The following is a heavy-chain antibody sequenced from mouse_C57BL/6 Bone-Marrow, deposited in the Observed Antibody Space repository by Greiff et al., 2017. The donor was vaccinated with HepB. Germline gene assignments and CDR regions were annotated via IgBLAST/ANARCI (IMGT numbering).Heavy chain of an antibody. CDR3: ARDDSLYGSSPWFAY. V-gene: IGHV5-15*01. CDR2: ISNLAYSI. CDR1: GFTFSDYG. D-gene: IGHD1-1*01. J-gene: IGHJ3*01. Sequence: DVKLVESGGGLVQPGGSLKLSCAASGFTFSDYGMAWVRQAPRKGPEWVAFISNLAYSIYYADTVTGRFTISRENAKNTLYLEMSSLRSEDTAMYYCARDDSLYGSSPWFAYWGQGTLVTVSA.